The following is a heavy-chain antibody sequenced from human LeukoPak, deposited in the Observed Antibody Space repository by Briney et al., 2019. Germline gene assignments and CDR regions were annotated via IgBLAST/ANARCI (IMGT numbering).Heavy chain of an antibody. CDR3: AKEGGYGELSSYFDY. V-gene: IGHV3-23*01. CDR1: GFTFSSYG. Sequence: GGSLRLSCAASGFTFSSYGMSWVRQAPGKGLEWVSAISGSGGSTYYADSVKGRFTISRDNSKNTLYPQMNSLRAKDTAVYYCAKEGGYGELSSYFDYWGQGTLVTVSS. CDR2: ISGSGGST. D-gene: IGHD3-16*02. J-gene: IGHJ4*02.